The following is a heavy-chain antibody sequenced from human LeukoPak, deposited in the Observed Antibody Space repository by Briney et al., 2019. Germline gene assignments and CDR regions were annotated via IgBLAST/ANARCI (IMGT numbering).Heavy chain of an antibody. Sequence: GGSLRLSCAASGCSFSSFSMNWVRQAPGKGLESFSFISSSTSYMYYADSVKGRFTISRDKAKNSLYLQMNSLRAEDTAVYYCARGMGSSRSSIDYWGQGTVVTVSS. CDR3: ARGMGSSRSSIDY. CDR2: ISSSTSYM. CDR1: GCSFSSFS. J-gene: IGHJ4*02. D-gene: IGHD1-26*01. V-gene: IGHV3-21*01.